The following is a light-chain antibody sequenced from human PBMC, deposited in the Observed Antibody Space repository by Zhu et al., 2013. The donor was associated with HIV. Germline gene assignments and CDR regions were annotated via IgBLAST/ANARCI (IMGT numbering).Light chain of an antibody. Sequence: DIVLTQSPGTLSLSPGERATLSCRASQTVSSNFLAWYHQIPGQAPRLLIYGASNRATGIPDRFSGSGSGTDFTLSISRLEPEDFAVYYCQQRSNWPPYSFGQGTKLEIK. CDR2: GAS. J-gene: IGKJ2*03. CDR3: QQRSNWPPYS. CDR1: QTVSSNF. V-gene: IGKV3D-20*02.